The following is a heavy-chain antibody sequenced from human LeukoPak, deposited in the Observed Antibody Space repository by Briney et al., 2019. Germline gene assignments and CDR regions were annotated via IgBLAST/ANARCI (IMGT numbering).Heavy chain of an antibody. D-gene: IGHD5-24*01. CDR3: ARGADGYNDY. V-gene: IGHV4-59*01. CDR1: GGSISSYY. CDR2: IYYSGST. Sequence: PSETLSLTCTVFGGSISSYYWSWIRQPPGKGLEWIGYIYYSGSTNYNPSLKSRVTISVDTSKNQFSLKLSSVTAADTAVYYCARGADGYNDYWGQGTLVTVSS. J-gene: IGHJ4*02.